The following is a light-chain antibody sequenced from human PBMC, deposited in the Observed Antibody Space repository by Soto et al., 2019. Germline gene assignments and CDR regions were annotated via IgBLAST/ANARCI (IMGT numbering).Light chain of an antibody. V-gene: IGLV1-40*01. CDR3: QSFDSNLGGWV. CDR1: SSNIGAGHD. Sequence: QSVLTQPPSVSGAPGQRVTISCTGNSSNIGAGHDVHWYQQPPGTAPKLLIFRNNNRASGVPGRFSGARSGTSASLAITGLQAGDEADYYCQSFDSNLGGWVFGGGTKLTVL. CDR2: RNN. J-gene: IGLJ3*02.